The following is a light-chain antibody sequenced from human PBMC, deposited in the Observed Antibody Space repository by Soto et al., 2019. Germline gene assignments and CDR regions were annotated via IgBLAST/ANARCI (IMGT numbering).Light chain of an antibody. V-gene: IGLV2-8*01. CDR2: EVS. CDR3: SSYAGSNNFV. J-gene: IGLJ1*01. Sequence: QTVLTQPPSVSASPGQSITISCTGTSSDVGGYNYVSWYQQHPGKAPKLMIYEVSKRPSGVPDRFSGSKSGNTASLTVSGLQAEDEADYYCSSYAGSNNFVFGTGTKVTVL. CDR1: SSDVGGYNY.